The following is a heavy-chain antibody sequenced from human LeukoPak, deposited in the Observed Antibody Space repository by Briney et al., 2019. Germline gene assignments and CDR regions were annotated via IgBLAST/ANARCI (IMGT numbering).Heavy chain of an antibody. V-gene: IGHV3-9*01. D-gene: IGHD2-2*01. CDR1: GSTFDDYA. J-gene: IGHJ6*02. CDR3: AKGNVAVSWPYGMDV. Sequence: GGSLRLSCAASGSTFDDYAMHWVRQAPGKGLEWVSGISWNSGSIGYADSVKGRFTISRDIAKNSLYLQMNSLRAEDTALYYCAKGNVAVSWPYGMDVWGQGTTVTVSS. CDR2: ISWNSGSI.